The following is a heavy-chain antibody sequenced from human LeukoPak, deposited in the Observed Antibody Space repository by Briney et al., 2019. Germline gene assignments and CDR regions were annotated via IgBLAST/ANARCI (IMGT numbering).Heavy chain of an antibody. CDR3: ARVAHFDRGMDV. CDR1: GFTFSIYA. J-gene: IGHJ6*02. V-gene: IGHV3-30*03. Sequence: GGSLRLSCAASGFTFSIYAMYWLRQAPGKGLEWVAVMSFDGSNKYYADSVQGRFTISRDNSKKTLYLQMNSLRAEDTAVYFCARVAHFDRGMDVWGQGTTVIVSS. D-gene: IGHD3-9*01. CDR2: MSFDGSNK.